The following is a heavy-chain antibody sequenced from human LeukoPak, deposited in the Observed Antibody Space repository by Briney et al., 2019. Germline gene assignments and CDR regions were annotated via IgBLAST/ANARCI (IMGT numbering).Heavy chain of an antibody. CDR3: ARDHSYYFGSQTSTLDV. J-gene: IGHJ6*02. V-gene: IGHV4-39*07. CDR1: GGSISSSTYY. D-gene: IGHD3-10*01. Sequence: SETLSLTCTVSGGSISSSTYYWGWIRQPPGKGLEWIGSIYYSGSTNYNPSLKSRVTVSADTSENQFSLKLNSVTAADTAVYYCARDHSYYFGSQTSTLDVWGQGTAVTVSS. CDR2: IYYSGST.